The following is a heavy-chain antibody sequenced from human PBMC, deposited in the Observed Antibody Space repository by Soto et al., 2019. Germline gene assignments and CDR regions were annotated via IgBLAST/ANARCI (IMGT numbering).Heavy chain of an antibody. V-gene: IGHV4-34*01. CDR3: ARVGIVVVPAAKGNYYYGMDV. CDR1: GGSFSGYY. Sequence: SETLSLTCAVYGGSFSGYYWSWIRQPPGKGLEWIGEINHSGSTNYNPSLKSRVTISVDTSKNQFSLKLSSVTAADTAVYYCARVGIVVVPAAKGNYYYGMDVWGQGTTVTVSS. J-gene: IGHJ6*02. D-gene: IGHD2-2*01. CDR2: INHSGST.